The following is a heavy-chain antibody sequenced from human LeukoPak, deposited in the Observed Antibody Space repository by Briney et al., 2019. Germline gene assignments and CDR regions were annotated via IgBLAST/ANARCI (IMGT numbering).Heavy chain of an antibody. CDR2: ISSSGSTI. D-gene: IGHD3-22*01. V-gene: IGHV3-48*04. J-gene: IGHJ5*02. CDR1: GFTFSSYS. Sequence: GGSLRLSCAASGFTFSSYSMNWVRQAPGKGLEWVSYISSSGSTIYYADSVKGRFTISRDNAKNSLYLQMNSLRAEDTAVYYCARDRHYYDSSGYYFFSWGQGTLVTVSS. CDR3: ARDRHYYDSSGYYFFS.